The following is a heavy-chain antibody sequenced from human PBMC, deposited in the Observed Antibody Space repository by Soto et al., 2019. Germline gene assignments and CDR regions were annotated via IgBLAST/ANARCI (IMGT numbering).Heavy chain of an antibody. CDR1: GYTFINYG. V-gene: IGHV1-18*01. CDR2: ISGYNGNT. CDR3: ARGMSVNEDACYVDY. Sequence: ASVKVSCKASGYTFINYGITWVRQAPGQGLEWMGWISGYNGNTKYAQKVQGRVTMTTDTSTSTAYMELWSLKSDDTAVYYCARGMSVNEDACYVDYWGKGDRMSVSS. J-gene: IGHJ4*02.